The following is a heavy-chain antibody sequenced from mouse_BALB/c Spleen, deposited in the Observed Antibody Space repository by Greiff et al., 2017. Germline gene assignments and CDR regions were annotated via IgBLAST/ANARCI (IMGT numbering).Heavy chain of an antibody. V-gene: IGHV1-19*01. CDR2: VNPYNGGT. J-gene: IGHJ2*01. Sequence: VQLQQSGPELVKPGASVKMSCKASGYTFTDYYMDWVKQSHGESFEWIGRVNPYNGGTSYNQKFKGKATLTVDKSSSTAYMELNSLTSEDSAVYDCARIRYYGYLYYFDYWGQGTTLTVSS. D-gene: IGHD1-2*01. CDR1: GYTFTDYY. CDR3: ARIRYYGYLYYFDY.